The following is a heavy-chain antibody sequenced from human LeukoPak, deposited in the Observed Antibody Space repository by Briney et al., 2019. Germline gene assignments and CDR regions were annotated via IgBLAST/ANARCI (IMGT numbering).Heavy chain of an antibody. CDR2: IWYDGSNK. Sequence: GGSLRLSCAASGFTFSSYGMHWVRLAPGKGLEWVAVIWYDGSNKYYADSVKGRFTISRDNSKNTLYLQMNSLRAEDTAVYYCARDMSGYSYGSLDYWGQGTLVTVSS. CDR3: ARDMSGYSYGSLDY. V-gene: IGHV3-33*01. CDR1: GFTFSSYG. J-gene: IGHJ4*02. D-gene: IGHD5-18*01.